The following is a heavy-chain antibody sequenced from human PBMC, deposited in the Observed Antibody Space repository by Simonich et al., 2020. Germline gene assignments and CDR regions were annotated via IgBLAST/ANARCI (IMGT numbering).Heavy chain of an antibody. V-gene: IGHV3-21*01. CDR2: ISSSSSYI. D-gene: IGHD1-1*01. J-gene: IGHJ4*02. CDR1: GFTFSSYS. Sequence: EVQLVESGGGLVKPGGSLRLSCAASGFTFSSYSMNWVRQAPWKGLDGVSSISSSSSYISYADSVKGRFTISRDNAKNSLYLQMNSLRAEDTAVYYCARANERDYWGQGTLVTVSS. CDR3: ARANERDY.